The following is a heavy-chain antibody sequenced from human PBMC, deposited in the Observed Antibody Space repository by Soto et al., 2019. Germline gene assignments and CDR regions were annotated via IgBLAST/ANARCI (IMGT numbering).Heavy chain of an antibody. V-gene: IGHV1-69*01. CDR2: FIPIFGTA. Sequence: QVQLVQSGAEVKKPGSSVKVSCKASGGTFSSYAISWVRQAPGQGLEWMGGFIPIFGTANYAQKFQGRVTIPADESTSTAYMELSSLRSEDTAVYYCATAERDIPTYCCGDCYSRLAGFDYWGQGTLVTVSS. CDR3: ATAERDIPTYCCGDCYSRLAGFDY. D-gene: IGHD2-21*02. J-gene: IGHJ4*02. CDR1: GGTFSSYA.